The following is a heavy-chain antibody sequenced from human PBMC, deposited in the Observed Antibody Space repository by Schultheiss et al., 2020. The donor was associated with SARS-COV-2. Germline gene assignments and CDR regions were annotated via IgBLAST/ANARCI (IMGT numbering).Heavy chain of an antibody. J-gene: IGHJ6*02. CDR3: ASNYNDTGQWLWYYYYGMDV. CDR2: ISSSGSTI. D-gene: IGHD6-19*01. V-gene: IGHV3-48*03. CDR1: GFTFSSYE. Sequence: GGSLRLSCAASGFTFSSYEMNWVRQAPGKGLEWVSYISSSGSTIYYADSVKGRFTISRDNAKNSLYLQMNSLRAEDTAVYYCASNYNDTGQWLWYYYYGMDVWGQGTTVTVSS.